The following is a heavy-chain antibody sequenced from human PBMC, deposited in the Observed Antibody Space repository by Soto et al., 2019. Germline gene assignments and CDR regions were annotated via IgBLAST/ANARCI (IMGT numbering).Heavy chain of an antibody. CDR3: CSRKRWNRGGYYQFVMDV. CDR2: ITTYDGKT. J-gene: IGHJ6*02. D-gene: IGHD2-2*01. Sequence: QVNLVQSGAEVKKPGASVKVSCKASGYIFTSFGISWVRHAPGQGLEWVGWITTYDGKTNYAQNFQDRVTVTTDTSTRAVYMELRSLRADGTAVYYGCSRKRWNRGGYYQFVMDVWCQGNKVTVSS. V-gene: IGHV1-18*01. CDR1: GYIFTSFG.